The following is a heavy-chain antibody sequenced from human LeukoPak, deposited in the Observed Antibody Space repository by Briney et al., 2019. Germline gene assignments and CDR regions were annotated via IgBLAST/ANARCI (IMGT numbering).Heavy chain of an antibody. Sequence: ASVKVSCKTSGYTFTGFYIHWVRQAPAQGLKWMEWIDPNSSDTSYSQLFQGRVTMTRDTSINTAYLEINNLRFDDTAVYYCVSHHWTTLTMGDYWGQGTLVTVSS. V-gene: IGHV1-2*02. J-gene: IGHJ4*02. CDR2: IDPNSSDT. CDR3: VSHHWTTLTMGDY. D-gene: IGHD1-1*01. CDR1: GYTFTGFY.